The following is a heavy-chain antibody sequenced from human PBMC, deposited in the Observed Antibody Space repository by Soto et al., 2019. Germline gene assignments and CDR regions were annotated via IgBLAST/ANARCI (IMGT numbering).Heavy chain of an antibody. V-gene: IGHV4-34*01. CDR2: INQYGTT. J-gene: IGHJ5*02. CDR3: ARGAHISGVTRCFDP. Sequence: QVQLQQWGAGLLKPSETLSLICAVSGESLSDHYWSWIRQSPGKGLEWIGDINQYGTTNYNPSLKSRVTISADTSNNQFFLRLASVTAADTAIYYCARGAHISGVTRCFDPWGQGTLVTVSS. CDR1: GESLSDHY. D-gene: IGHD1-20*01.